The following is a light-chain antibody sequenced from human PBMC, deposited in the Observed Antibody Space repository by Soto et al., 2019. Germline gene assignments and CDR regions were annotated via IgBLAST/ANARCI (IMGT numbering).Light chain of an antibody. CDR1: QVINNY. Sequence: DIQMTQSPSSLSASVGDRVTISCRASQVINNYLAWYQQRPGKGPKLLIYGASTLQSGVPSRFSGSGSGTDFTLTIRSLQPEDVATYYCQNYNSAPPVTFGPGTTVHV. CDR2: GAS. CDR3: QNYNSAPPVT. V-gene: IGKV1-27*01. J-gene: IGKJ3*01.